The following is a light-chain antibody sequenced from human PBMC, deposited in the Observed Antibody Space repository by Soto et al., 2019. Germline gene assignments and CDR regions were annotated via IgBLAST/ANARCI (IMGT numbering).Light chain of an antibody. CDR1: SSDIGDYNY. Sequence: QSALTQPASVSGSPGQSITISCTGTSSDIGDYNYVSWYQQHPGKVPKLVICDVSHRPSGVSNRFSGSKSGNTASLTISGLQAEDEADYYCSSYTSTTSLVVFGGGTKLTVL. CDR2: DVS. J-gene: IGLJ3*02. CDR3: SSYTSTTSLVV. V-gene: IGLV2-14*01.